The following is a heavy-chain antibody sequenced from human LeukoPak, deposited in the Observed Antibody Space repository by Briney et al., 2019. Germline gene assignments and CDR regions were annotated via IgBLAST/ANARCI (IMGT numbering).Heavy chain of an antibody. CDR2: IYYSGST. V-gene: IGHV4-59*01. J-gene: IGHJ4*02. D-gene: IGHD3-9*01. Sequence: SKTLSLTCTVSGGSISSYYWSWIRQPPGKGLEWIGYIYYSGSTNYNPSLKSRVTISVDTSKNQFSLKLSSVTAADTAVYYCARGSKGQILRYFDWSPYYFDYWGQGTLVTVSS. CDR3: ARGSKGQILRYFDWSPYYFDY. CDR1: GGSISSYY.